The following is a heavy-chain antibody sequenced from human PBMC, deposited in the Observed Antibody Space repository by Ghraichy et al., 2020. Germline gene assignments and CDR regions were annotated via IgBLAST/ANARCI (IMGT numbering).Heavy chain of an antibody. V-gene: IGHV5-51*01. CDR2: IYPGDSDT. CDR3: ARRPFTYYYDSSGYPYFDY. D-gene: IGHD3-22*01. J-gene: IGHJ4*02. Sequence: GESMNISCKGSGYSFTNYWIGWVRQMPGKGLEWMGIIYPGDSDTRYSPSFQGQVTISADKSISTAYLQWSSLKASDTAMYYCARRPFTYYYDSSGYPYFDYWGQGTLVTVSS. CDR1: GYSFTNYW.